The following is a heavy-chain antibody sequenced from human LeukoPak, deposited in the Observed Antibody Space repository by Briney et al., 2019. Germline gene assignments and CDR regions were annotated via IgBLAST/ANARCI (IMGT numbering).Heavy chain of an antibody. CDR1: GFTFNSYA. J-gene: IGHJ4*02. D-gene: IGHD4-17*01. V-gene: IGHV3-23*01. Sequence: GGSLRLSCATSGFTFNSYAMSWVRQAPGKGLEWVSGLSGSGGDTDYADSVKGRFTISRDNSRNTLYLQVNSLRSEDTAVYYCAKDAMATVTYFDYWGQGSLVTVSS. CDR2: LSGSGGDT. CDR3: AKDAMATVTYFDY.